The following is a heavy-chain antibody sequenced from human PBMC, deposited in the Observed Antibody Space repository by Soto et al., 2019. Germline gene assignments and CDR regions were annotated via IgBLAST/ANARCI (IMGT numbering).Heavy chain of an antibody. CDR2: IFYGGGSGVA. J-gene: IGHJ4*02. CDR3: ARRGGGDSLFDS. V-gene: IGHV4-39*01. CDR1: GGSFSSSNYY. Sequence: SETLSLTCTVSGGSFSSSNYYWGWIRQSPGKGLEWIGNIFYGGGSGVAYYGPSLKSRVTISVDTSKNQFSLNMRSLTAADTAVYFCARRGGGDSLFDSWGQGKLVTVSS. D-gene: IGHD4-17*01.